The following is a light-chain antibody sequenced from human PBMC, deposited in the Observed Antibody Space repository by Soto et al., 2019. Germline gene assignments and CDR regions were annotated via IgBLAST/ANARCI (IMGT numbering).Light chain of an antibody. CDR3: QQSYTTPRT. CDR2: AAS. Sequence: DIQMTQSPSSLSASVGDRVTIACRASQSISTYVNWYLQKPGKAPQLLIFAASRLHSGVPSRFSGSGSGTDFTLTINSLEPEDLATYYCQQSYTTPRTFGQWTKVAIK. J-gene: IGKJ1*01. V-gene: IGKV1-39*01. CDR1: QSISTY.